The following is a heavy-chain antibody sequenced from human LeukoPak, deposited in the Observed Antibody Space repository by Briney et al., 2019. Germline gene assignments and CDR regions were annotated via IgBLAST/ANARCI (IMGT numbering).Heavy chain of an antibody. CDR1: GYTFASYG. V-gene: IGHV1-18*01. CDR3: ARDRGYYYDSSGYDY. D-gene: IGHD3-22*01. CDR2: ISAYNGNT. Sequence: GASVKVSCKASGYTFASYGISWVRQAPGQGLEWMGWISAYNGNTNYAQKLQGRVTMTTDTSTSTAYMELRSLRFDDTAVYYCARDRGYYYDSSGYDYWGQGTLVTVSS. J-gene: IGHJ4*02.